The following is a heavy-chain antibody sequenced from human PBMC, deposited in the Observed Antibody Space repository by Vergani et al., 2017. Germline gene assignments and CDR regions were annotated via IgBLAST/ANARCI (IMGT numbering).Heavy chain of an antibody. D-gene: IGHD6-13*01. J-gene: IGHJ4*02. V-gene: IGHV1-69*02. CDR1: GGTFSSYT. CDR2: IIPILGIA. CDR3: ATTRPGIAAAGLFDY. Sequence: QVQLVQSVAEVKKPGSSVKVSCKASGGTFSSYTISWVRQAPGQGLEWMGRIIPILGIANYAQKFQGRVTITADKSTSTAYMELSSLRSEDTAVYYCATTRPGIAAAGLFDYWGQGTLVTVSS.